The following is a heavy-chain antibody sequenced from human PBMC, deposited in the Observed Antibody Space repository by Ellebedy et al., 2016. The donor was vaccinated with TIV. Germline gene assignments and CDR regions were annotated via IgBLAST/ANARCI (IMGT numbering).Heavy chain of an antibody. V-gene: IGHV3-7*01. CDR3: ARDFGHSGYDLLDY. Sequence: GGSLRLSCAASGFTFTTYWMNWVRQAPGKGLEWVATIKQGGSEKYYVDSVKGRFTISRDNAKNSLYLQMNSLRAEDTAVYYCARDFGHSGYDLLDYWGQGTLVTVSS. J-gene: IGHJ4*02. D-gene: IGHD5-12*01. CDR1: GFTFTTYW. CDR2: IKQGGSEK.